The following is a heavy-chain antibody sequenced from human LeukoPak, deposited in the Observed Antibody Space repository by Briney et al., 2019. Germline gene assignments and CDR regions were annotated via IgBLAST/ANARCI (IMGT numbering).Heavy chain of an antibody. V-gene: IGHV1-8*01. Sequence: ASVKVSCKASGYTFTSYDINWVRQATGPGLEWMGWMNPNSGNTGYAQKFQGRVTMTRNTSIHTAYMELSSQRSEHTAVYYCARGSGYDLLTPSWTGWGQGTLVTVSS. J-gene: IGHJ4*02. D-gene: IGHD3-9*01. CDR2: MNPNSGNT. CDR1: GYTFTSYD. CDR3: ARGSGYDLLTPSWTG.